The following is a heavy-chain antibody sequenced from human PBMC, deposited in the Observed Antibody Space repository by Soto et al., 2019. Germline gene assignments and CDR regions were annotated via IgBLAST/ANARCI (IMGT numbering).Heavy chain of an antibody. V-gene: IGHV3-30-3*01. J-gene: IGHJ4*02. D-gene: IGHD2-8*01. CDR1: GFTFSSYA. Sequence: HPGGSLRLSCAASGFTFSSYAMHWVRQAPGKGLEWVAVISYDGSNKYYADSVKGRFTISRDNSKNTLYLQMNSLRAEDTAVYYCARDSGCGEWCMLYVFDYWAQGTLVTASS. CDR2: ISYDGSNK. CDR3: ARDSGCGEWCMLYVFDY.